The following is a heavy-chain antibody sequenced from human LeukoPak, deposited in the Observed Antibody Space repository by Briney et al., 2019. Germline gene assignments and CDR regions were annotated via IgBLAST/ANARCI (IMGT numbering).Heavy chain of an antibody. D-gene: IGHD5-12*01. CDR1: GFTLSTYA. Sequence: GGSLRLSCAASGFTLSTYAMHWVRQAPGKGLEWVSHIRSSSETFYADSVKGRFTISRDNARNSLYLQMNNLRGEDTAIYYCARDAGNSGYGCDLWGQGTLVTVSS. CDR2: IRSSSET. V-gene: IGHV3-48*01. CDR3: ARDAGNSGYGCDL. J-gene: IGHJ5*02.